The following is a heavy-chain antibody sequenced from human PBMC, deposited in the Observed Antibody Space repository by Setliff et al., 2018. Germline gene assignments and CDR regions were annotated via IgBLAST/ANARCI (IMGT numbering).Heavy chain of an antibody. V-gene: IGHV1-2*02. CDR3: ERLVRHCTRISCQRTSEADL. CDR2: INPNTGGT. Sequence: ASVKVSCKASGYTFSDYYMHWIRQAPGQGPEWMGCINPNTGGTRFAQKFQFGVTMTADKAITTAYMELTRLTSDDTAMYYCERLVRHCTRISCQRTSEADLWGQGTQVTVSS. CDR1: GYTFSDYY. J-gene: IGHJ5*02. D-gene: IGHD2-15*01.